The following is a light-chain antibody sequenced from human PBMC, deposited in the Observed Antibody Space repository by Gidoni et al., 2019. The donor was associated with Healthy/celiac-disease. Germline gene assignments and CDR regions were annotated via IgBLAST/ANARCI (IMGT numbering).Light chain of an antibody. V-gene: IGLV2-23*02. Sequence: QSALTQPASVSGSPGQSITISCTGNSSDVGSYNLVSWYQQHPGKAPNLMIYKVSKRPSGVSNRFSGSNSGNTASLTISGLQAEDEADYYCCSYAGSSTYVFGTGTKVTVL. CDR2: KVS. J-gene: IGLJ1*01. CDR1: SSDVGSYNL. CDR3: CSYAGSSTYV.